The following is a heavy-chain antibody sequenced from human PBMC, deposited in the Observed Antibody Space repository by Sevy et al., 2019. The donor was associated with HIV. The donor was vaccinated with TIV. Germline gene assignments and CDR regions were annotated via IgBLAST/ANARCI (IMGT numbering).Heavy chain of an antibody. J-gene: IGHJ6*02. CDR3: AKAGNYQSTSYDYYGMDV. V-gene: IGHV3-43*01. CDR1: GFTFDDYT. Sequence: GGSLRLSCAASGFTFDDYTMHWVRQAPGKGLEWVSLISWDGGSTYYADSVKGRFTISRDNSKNSLYLQMNSRRTEDTALYYCAKAGNYQSTSYDYYGMDVWGQGTTVTVSS. CDR2: ISWDGGST. D-gene: IGHD1-7*01.